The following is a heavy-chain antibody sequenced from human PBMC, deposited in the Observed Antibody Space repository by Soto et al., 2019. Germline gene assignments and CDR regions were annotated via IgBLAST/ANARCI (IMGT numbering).Heavy chain of an antibody. CDR2: IYWDDDQ. J-gene: IGHJ5*01. Sequence: SGPTLVNPTQTLTLTCTFSGFSFSINGVAVGWIRQPPGQALEWLALIYWDDDQRYNPSLKNRLTITKDTSRNQVVLTMTNMDPVDTAPYYCAHKRDVSRGFKSWGQGTLVTVSS. V-gene: IGHV2-5*02. CDR1: GFSFSINGVA. CDR3: AHKRDVSRGFKS.